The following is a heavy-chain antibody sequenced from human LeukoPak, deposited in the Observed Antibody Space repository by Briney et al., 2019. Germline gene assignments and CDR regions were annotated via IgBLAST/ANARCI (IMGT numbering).Heavy chain of an antibody. Sequence: SETLSLTCTVSGGSISSYYWSWIRQPPGKGLEWIGEINHSGSTNYNPSLKSRVTISVDTSKNQFSLKLSSVTAADTAVYYCARAVYDYVWGSYRMVFDYWGQGTLVTVSS. CDR2: INHSGST. D-gene: IGHD3-16*02. J-gene: IGHJ4*02. CDR3: ARAVYDYVWGSYRMVFDY. CDR1: GGSISSYY. V-gene: IGHV4-34*01.